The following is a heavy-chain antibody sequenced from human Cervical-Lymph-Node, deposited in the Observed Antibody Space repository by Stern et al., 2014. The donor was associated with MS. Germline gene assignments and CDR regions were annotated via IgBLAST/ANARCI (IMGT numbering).Heavy chain of an antibody. D-gene: IGHD3-3*01. V-gene: IGHV2-5*02. CDR2: IYWGDDK. Sequence: QVTLRESGPTLVKPTQTLTLTCTFSGFSLSTSGVGVGWIRQPPGKALEWLALIYWGDDKRYSPSLKSRLTITKDTSKNQVVLTMTNMDPVDTATYYCAHSGYDFWSGYKNHYYYGMDVWGQGTTVTVSS. CDR3: AHSGYDFWSGYKNHYYYGMDV. J-gene: IGHJ6*02. CDR1: GFSLSTSGVG.